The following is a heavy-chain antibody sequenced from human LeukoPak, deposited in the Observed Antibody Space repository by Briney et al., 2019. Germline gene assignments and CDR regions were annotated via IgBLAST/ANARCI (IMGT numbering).Heavy chain of an antibody. Sequence: GGSLRLSCAASGFTFDDYAMHWVRQAPGKGLEWVSGISWNSGSIGYADSVKGRFTISRDNAKDSLYLQMNSLRAEDTALYYCAKGGGYCSSTSCWNYYYYYMDVWGKGTTVTVSS. V-gene: IGHV3-9*01. CDR3: AKGGGYCSSTSCWNYYYYYMDV. CDR1: GFTFDDYA. CDR2: ISWNSGSI. D-gene: IGHD2-2*01. J-gene: IGHJ6*03.